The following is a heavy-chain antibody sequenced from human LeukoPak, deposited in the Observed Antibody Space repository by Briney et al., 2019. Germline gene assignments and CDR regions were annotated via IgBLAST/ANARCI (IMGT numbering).Heavy chain of an antibody. D-gene: IGHD1-1*01. CDR1: GFPFIEYS. CDR3: ARDHNYAFDN. Sequence: GGSLRLSCTASGFPFIEYSMNWVRQVPGKGLEWISYIGIDSGNTKYADSVRGRFTISADKARNSLYLQMNSLRVEDTAVYYCARDHNYAFDNWGQGTLVSVAS. V-gene: IGHV3-48*01. CDR2: IGIDSGNT. J-gene: IGHJ4*02.